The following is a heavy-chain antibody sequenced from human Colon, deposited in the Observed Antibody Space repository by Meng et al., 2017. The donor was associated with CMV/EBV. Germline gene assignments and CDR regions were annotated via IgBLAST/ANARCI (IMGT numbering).Heavy chain of an antibody. CDR1: GYNFIGYY. CDR2: INPNGGDT. J-gene: IGHJ4*02. CDR3: ARVGISGTPDVF. D-gene: IGHD1-20*01. V-gene: IGHV1-2*06. Sequence: QAQLVQSGAEVKKPGASVRVSCKASGYNFIGYYMHWVRQVPGQGLEWMGRINPNGGDTNYAQKFQGRVTMTRDTTISTAYMDLSRLRSDDTAIYYCARVGISGTPDVFWGQGTLVTVSS.